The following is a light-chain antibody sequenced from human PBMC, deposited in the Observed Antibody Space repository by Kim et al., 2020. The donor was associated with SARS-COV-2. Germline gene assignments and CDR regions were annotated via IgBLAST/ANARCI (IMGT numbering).Light chain of an antibody. CDR2: AKN. CDR1: SLRTYY. CDR3: KSRDTSGDRLV. J-gene: IGLJ2*01. Sequence: SSELTQDPAVSVALGQTVRITCQLASLRTYYASWYQQKPGQAPALVIYAKNNRPSGSTDRFSGSSSGNTASLTITGAQAEDEADDYCKSRDTSGDRLVFGGGTQLTVL. V-gene: IGLV3-19*01.